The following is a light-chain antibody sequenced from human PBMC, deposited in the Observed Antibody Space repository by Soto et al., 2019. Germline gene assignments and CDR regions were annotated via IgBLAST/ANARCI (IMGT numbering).Light chain of an antibody. CDR1: SSDVGGYNY. Sequence: QSVLTQPAFVSGSPGQSITISCTGTSSDVGGYNYVSWYQHPPGKAPKLMISEVSNRPSGVSHRFSGSKSGNTSSLTISGLQAEDEADYYCSSYTRTSTRVFGTGTKVTVL. J-gene: IGLJ1*01. CDR3: SSYTRTSTRV. V-gene: IGLV2-14*01. CDR2: EVS.